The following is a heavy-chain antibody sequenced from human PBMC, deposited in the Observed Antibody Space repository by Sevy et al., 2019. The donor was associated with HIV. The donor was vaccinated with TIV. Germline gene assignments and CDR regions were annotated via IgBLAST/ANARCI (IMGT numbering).Heavy chain of an antibody. CDR2: ISPYKGNT. CDR3: ARSTQVAGRSNWFDP. CDR1: GYMFTSYG. V-gene: IGHV1-18*01. D-gene: IGHD6-19*01. J-gene: IGHJ5*02. Sequence: ASVKVSCKASGYMFTSYGITWVRQAPGQGLEWLGWISPYKGNTNYAQKLQGRVTMTTDTSTFTAYMELRSLRSDDTAVYYCARSTQVAGRSNWFDPWGQGTLVTVSS.